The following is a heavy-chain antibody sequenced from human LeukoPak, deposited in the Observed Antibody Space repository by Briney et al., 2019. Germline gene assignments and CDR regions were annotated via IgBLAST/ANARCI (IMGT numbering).Heavy chain of an antibody. Sequence: ASVKVSCKASGYTFTGYYIHWVRQAPGQGLEWMGWINPNSGGTNYAPTFQGRVTMTRDTSISTAYMELSRLRSDDTAVYYCAREGHYSSSWYRGTYYMDVWGKGITVTVSS. J-gene: IGHJ6*03. V-gene: IGHV1-2*02. CDR2: INPNSGGT. CDR3: AREGHYSSSWYRGTYYMDV. CDR1: GYTFTGYY. D-gene: IGHD6-13*01.